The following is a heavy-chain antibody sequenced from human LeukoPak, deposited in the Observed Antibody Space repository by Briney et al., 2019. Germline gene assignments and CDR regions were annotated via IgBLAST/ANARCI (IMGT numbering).Heavy chain of an antibody. CDR1: GGSISSSSYY. Sequence: SETLSLTCTVSGGSISSSSYYWGWIRQPPGKGLEWIGSIYYSGSTYSNPSLKSRVTISVDTSKNQFSLKLSSVTAADTAVYYCARLRAAAAGTFDYWGQGTLVTVSS. D-gene: IGHD6-13*01. V-gene: IGHV4-39*01. CDR2: IYYSGST. CDR3: ARLRAAAAGTFDY. J-gene: IGHJ4*02.